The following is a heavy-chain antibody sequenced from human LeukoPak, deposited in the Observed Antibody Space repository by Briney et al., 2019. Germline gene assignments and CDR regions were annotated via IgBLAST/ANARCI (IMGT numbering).Heavy chain of an antibody. CDR3: TTYSASGSYHY. D-gene: IGHD3-10*01. CDR2: IIPILGIA. CDR1: GGTFSSYA. J-gene: IGHJ4*02. V-gene: IGHV1-69*04. Sequence: EASVKVSCKASGGTFSSYAISWVRQAPGQGLEWMGRIIPILGIANYAQKFQGRVTITADKSTSTAYMELSSLRSEDTAVYYCTTYSASGSYHYWGQGTLVTVSS.